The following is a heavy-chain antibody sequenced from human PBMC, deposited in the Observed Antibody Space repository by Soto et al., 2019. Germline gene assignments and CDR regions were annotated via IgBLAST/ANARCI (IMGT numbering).Heavy chain of an antibody. J-gene: IGHJ3*02. V-gene: IGHV3-64*01. CDR1: GFTFSTYA. CDR3: ARVCSTTSCYGASDI. Sequence: EVQLVESGGGLVQPGGSLRLSCAASGFTFSTYAMHWVRQAPGKGLEYVSLISGDGRSTYYANSVKGRFTISRDNSKNTLYLQMGSLRAEDMAVYYCARVCSTTSCYGASDIWGQGTMVIVSS. CDR2: ISGDGRST. D-gene: IGHD2-2*01.